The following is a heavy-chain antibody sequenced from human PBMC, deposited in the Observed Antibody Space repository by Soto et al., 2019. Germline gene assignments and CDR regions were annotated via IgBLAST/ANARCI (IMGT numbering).Heavy chain of an antibody. D-gene: IGHD4-17*01. V-gene: IGHV3-23*01. CDR1: GFTFTSYA. J-gene: IGHJ6*02. Sequence: SGFTFTSYAINWVRQAPGKGLDWVSAISGSGGSAYYADSVKGRFTISRDNSKNTVLLQMNSLRAEDTAIYYCAKTYGSGDYYYYYGMDVWGQGTTVTVSS. CDR2: ISGSGGSA. CDR3: AKTYGSGDYYYYYGMDV.